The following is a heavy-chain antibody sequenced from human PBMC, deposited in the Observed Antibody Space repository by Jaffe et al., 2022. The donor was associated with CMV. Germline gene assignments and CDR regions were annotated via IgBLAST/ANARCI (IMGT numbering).Heavy chain of an antibody. V-gene: IGHV1-2*04. Sequence: QVQLVQSGAEVKKPGASVKVSCKGSGYTFTDYYIHWVRQAPGQGLEWMGWINPKSGGTKFAQRFQDWVTLTSDTSITTVYMELNSLRSDGTAIYYCARAPVDTAKVGIYYYHYMDVWGRGTTVTVSS. CDR1: GYTFTDYY. D-gene: IGHD5-18*01. J-gene: IGHJ6*03. CDR3: ARAPVDTAKVGIYYYHYMDV. CDR2: INPKSGGT.